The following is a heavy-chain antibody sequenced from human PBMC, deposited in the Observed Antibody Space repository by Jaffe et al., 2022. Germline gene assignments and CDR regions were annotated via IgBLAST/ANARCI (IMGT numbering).Heavy chain of an antibody. V-gene: IGHV4-34*01. CDR3: ARGLELGIMHFDY. J-gene: IGHJ4*02. CDR2: INHSGST. CDR1: GGSFSGYY. Sequence: QVQLQQWGAGLLKPSETLSLTCAVYGGSFSGYYWSWIRQPPGKGLEWIGEINHSGSTNYNPSLKSRVTISVDTSKNQFSLKLSSVTAADTAVYYCARGLELGIMHFDYWGQGTLVTVSS. D-gene: IGHD2-15*01.